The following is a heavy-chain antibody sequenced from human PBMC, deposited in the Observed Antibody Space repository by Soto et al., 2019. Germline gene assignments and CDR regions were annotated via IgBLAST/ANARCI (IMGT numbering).Heavy chain of an antibody. V-gene: IGHV3-21*01. D-gene: IGHD3-3*01. CDR2: TSSSSSYI. CDR3: ARTDFWSGYYDAFDI. J-gene: IGHJ3*02. CDR1: GFTFSSYS. Sequence: PGGTLRLSCAASGFTFSSYSMNWVRQAPGKGLEWVSSTSSSSSYIYYADSVKGRFTISRDNAKNSLYLQMNSLRAEDTAVYYCARTDFWSGYYDAFDIWGQGTMVTVSS.